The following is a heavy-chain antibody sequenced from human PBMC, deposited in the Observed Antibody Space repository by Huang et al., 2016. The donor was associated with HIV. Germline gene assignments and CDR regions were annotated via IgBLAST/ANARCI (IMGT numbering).Heavy chain of an antibody. CDR1: GGTFSSYV. CDR2: ITPIFDKT. Sequence: QVQLVQSGAEVKKPGSLVKVSCKASGGTFSSYVISWVRQAPGQGLEWMGGITPIFDKTNDAQKFQGRVTIIADESTRTAYMEMSSLRPEDTATYYCATGPRGSGSFNWGQGTLVIVSS. J-gene: IGHJ4*02. D-gene: IGHD1-26*01. V-gene: IGHV1-69*01. CDR3: ATGPRGSGSFN.